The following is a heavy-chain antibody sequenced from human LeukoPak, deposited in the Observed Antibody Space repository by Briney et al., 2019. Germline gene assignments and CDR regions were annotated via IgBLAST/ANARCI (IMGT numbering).Heavy chain of an antibody. D-gene: IGHD6-13*01. Sequence: SVKVSCKASGGTFSSYAISWVRQAPGQGLEWIGGIIPIFGTANYAQKFQGRVTITADESTGTAYMELSSLRSEDTAVYYCARDQVEAGGYYYYYYGMDVWGQGTTVTVSS. J-gene: IGHJ6*02. CDR3: ARDQVEAGGYYYYYYGMDV. CDR1: GGTFSSYA. V-gene: IGHV1-69*13. CDR2: IIPIFGTA.